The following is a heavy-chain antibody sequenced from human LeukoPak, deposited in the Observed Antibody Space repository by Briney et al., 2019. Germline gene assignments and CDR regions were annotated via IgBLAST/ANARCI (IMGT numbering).Heavy chain of an antibody. J-gene: IGHJ4*02. CDR3: ARAGVITFGGVIVLDYFDY. Sequence: GASVKVSCKVSGYTLTELSMHWVRQAPGQGLEWMGIINPSGGSTSYAQKFQGRVTMTRDMSTSTVYMELSSLRSEDTAVYYCARAGVITFGGVIVLDYFDYWGQGTLVTVSS. CDR1: GYTLTELS. CDR2: INPSGGST. D-gene: IGHD3-16*02. V-gene: IGHV1-46*01.